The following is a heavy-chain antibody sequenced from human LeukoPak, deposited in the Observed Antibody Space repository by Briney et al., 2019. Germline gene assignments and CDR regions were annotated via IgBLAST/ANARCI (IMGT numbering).Heavy chain of an antibody. D-gene: IGHD4-11*01. J-gene: IGHJ4*02. V-gene: IGHV3-30*02. CDR2: IRYDGSNK. CDR1: GFTFSSYG. Sequence: GGSLRLSCAASGFTFSSYGMHWVRQAPGKGLEWVAFIRYDGSNKYYADSVKGRFTISRDNSKYTLYLQMNSLRAEDTAVYYCAKLTTVTTRTGDYWGQGTLVTVSS. CDR3: AKLTTVTTRTGDY.